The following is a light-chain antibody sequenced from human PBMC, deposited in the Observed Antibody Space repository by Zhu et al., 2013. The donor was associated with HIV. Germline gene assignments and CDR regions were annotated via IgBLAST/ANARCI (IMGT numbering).Light chain of an antibody. V-gene: IGKV1-8*01. CDR1: QDITTY. J-gene: IGKJ1*01. Sequence: AIQMTQSPSTLSASVGDRVTITCRATQDITTYLAWYQQKPGQAPNLLIHGASTLHTGVPSRFSGGGSGTDFTLTIGCLQSEDFATYYCQQYYTYPRTFGQGTKVEI. CDR2: GAS. CDR3: QQYYTYPRT.